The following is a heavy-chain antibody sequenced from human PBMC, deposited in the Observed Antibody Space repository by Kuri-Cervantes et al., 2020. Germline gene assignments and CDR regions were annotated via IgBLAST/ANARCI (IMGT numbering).Heavy chain of an antibody. CDR2: IYHGGSS. V-gene: IGHV4-38-2*01. CDR3: ARPRNSRDHWFDP. D-gene: IGHD2-21*01. Sequence: SETLSLTCAVSGYFISSGYYWGWIRQPPGKGLEWIGSIYHGGSSYYNPSLKSRVTISVDTSKNQFSLKMTSVTAADTAMYYCARPRNSRDHWFDPWGQGTLVTVSS. J-gene: IGHJ5*02. CDR1: GYFISSGYY.